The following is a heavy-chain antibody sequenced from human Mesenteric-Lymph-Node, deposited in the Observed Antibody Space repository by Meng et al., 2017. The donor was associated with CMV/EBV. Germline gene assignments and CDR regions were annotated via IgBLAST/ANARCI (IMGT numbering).Heavy chain of an antibody. CDR3: VRDPVVSGLDV. CDR1: GFTFTNYA. D-gene: IGHD5/OR15-5a*01. Sequence: GESLKISCTTSGFTFTNYAMSWVRQAPGKGLEWVSAISHRGGSTYYADSVKGRFTISRDDAKNSLYLQVNSLRGEDTAVYFCVRDPVVSGLDVWGQGTTVTVSS. CDR2: ISHRGGST. V-gene: IGHV3-23*01. J-gene: IGHJ6*02.